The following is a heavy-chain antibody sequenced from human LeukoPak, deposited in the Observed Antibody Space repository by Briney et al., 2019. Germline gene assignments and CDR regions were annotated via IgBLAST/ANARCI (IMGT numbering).Heavy chain of an antibody. CDR1: GFTFSSYA. CDR2: ISGSGGST. V-gene: IGHV3-23*01. Sequence: GGSLRLSCAASGFTFSSYAMSRVRQAPGKGLEWVSAISGSGGSTYYADSVKGRFTISRDNSKNTLYLQMNSLRAEDTAVYYCAKGGIRFLEWLPHFDYWGQGTLVTVSS. CDR3: AKGGIRFLEWLPHFDY. J-gene: IGHJ4*02. D-gene: IGHD3-3*01.